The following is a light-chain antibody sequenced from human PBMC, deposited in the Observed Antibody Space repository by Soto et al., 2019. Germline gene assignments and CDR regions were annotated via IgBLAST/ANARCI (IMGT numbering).Light chain of an antibody. CDR2: VNS. CDR1: SSDVGDYKY. CDR3: SSYTSSDPPYV. V-gene: IGLV2-14*01. Sequence: QSALTQPASVSGSPGQSITISCTGTSSDVGDYKYVSWYQQHPDKAPKLIIFVNSNRPSGISNRFSASKSGNTASLTISGLQAEEEADYYCSSYTSSDPPYVFGTGTKLTVL. J-gene: IGLJ1*01.